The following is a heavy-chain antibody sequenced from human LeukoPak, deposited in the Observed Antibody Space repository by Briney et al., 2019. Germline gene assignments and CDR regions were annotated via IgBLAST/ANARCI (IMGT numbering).Heavy chain of an antibody. CDR3: AKAGYSGNFDY. D-gene: IGHD5-12*01. Sequence: PGGSLRLSCAASGFTFNNYGMHWVRQAPGKGLEWVAVIWYDGSNKYYADSVKGRFTISRDNSKNTLYLQMNSLRAEDTAVCYCAKAGYSGNFDYWGQGTLVTVSS. J-gene: IGHJ4*02. CDR1: GFTFNNYG. CDR2: IWYDGSNK. V-gene: IGHV3-33*06.